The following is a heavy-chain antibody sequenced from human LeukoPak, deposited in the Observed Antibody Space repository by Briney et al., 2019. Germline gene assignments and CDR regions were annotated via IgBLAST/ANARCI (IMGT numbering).Heavy chain of an antibody. V-gene: IGHV3-23*01. D-gene: IGHD6-19*01. CDR1: GFTYSSYA. Sequence: PGGSLRLSCAASGFTYSSYAMSWVRQAPGKGLEWVSAISGSGGSTYYADSVKGRFTISRDNSKNTLYLQMNSLRAEDTAVYYCAKAPTGYSSGWYNYWGQGTLVTVSS. J-gene: IGHJ4*02. CDR2: ISGSGGST. CDR3: AKAPTGYSSGWYNY.